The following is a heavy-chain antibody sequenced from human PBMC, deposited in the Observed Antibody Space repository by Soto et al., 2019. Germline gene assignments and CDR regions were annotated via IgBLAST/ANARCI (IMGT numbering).Heavy chain of an antibody. CDR2: INHSGST. D-gene: IGHD2-8*01. V-gene: IGHV4-34*01. CDR1: GGSFSGYY. CDR3: ARVLGYCTNGVCYAYYYYYMDV. J-gene: IGHJ6*03. Sequence: QVQLQQWGAGLLKPSETLSLTCAVYGGSFSGYYWSWIRQPPGKGLEWIGEINHSGSTNYNPSLKRRVTISVDTSKNQFSLKLSSVTAADTAVYYCARVLGYCTNGVCYAYYYYYMDVWGKGTTVTVSS.